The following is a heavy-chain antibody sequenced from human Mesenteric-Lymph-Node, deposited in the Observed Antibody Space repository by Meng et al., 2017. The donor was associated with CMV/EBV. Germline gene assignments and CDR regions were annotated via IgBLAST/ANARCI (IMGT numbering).Heavy chain of an antibody. CDR3: ASLAPLNNTKDKIPSGY. D-gene: IGHD1-14*01. CDR1: GGSFSAYY. CDR2: INHSGST. V-gene: IGHV4-34*01. Sequence: QVQLQQWGAGLLKPSETLSLTCAVYGGSFSAYYWSWIRQPPGKGLEWIGEINHSGSTNYNPSLKSRITISVDTSKNQFSLKLTSVTAAGTAVYFCASLAPLNNTKDKIPSGYWGQGTLVTVSS. J-gene: IGHJ4*02.